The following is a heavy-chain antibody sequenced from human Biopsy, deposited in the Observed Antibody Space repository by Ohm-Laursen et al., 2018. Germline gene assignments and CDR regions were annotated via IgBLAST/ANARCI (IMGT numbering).Heavy chain of an antibody. CDR2: ISYRGTT. Sequence: SETLSLTCPVSGGSIRSNGFYWGWIRQPPGKGLEWIGSISYRGTTSYNPSLKSRVAISVDTSKNQLSLSLNSVTAADTAVFYCARLRGGVVINYSWFDPWGQGILVTVSS. CDR3: ARLRGGVVINYSWFDP. D-gene: IGHD3-3*01. V-gene: IGHV4-39*01. CDR1: GGSIRSNGFY. J-gene: IGHJ5*02.